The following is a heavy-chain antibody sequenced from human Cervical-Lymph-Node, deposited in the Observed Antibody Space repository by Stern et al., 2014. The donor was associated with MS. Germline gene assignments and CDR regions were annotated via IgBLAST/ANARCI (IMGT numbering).Heavy chain of an antibody. Sequence: VQLVESGAEVRKPGASVKVSCKASGYSFTTYYMHWVRQAPGQGLEWMGIINTRSGVTSYAQKFQGRVTITRDTSANTAYMELSSLRSEDTAVYYCARTGTVVTSGYYYGMDVWGQGTTVTVSS. CDR2: INTRSGVT. D-gene: IGHD4-23*01. CDR1: GYSFTTYY. CDR3: ARTGTVVTSGYYYGMDV. V-gene: IGHV1-46*01. J-gene: IGHJ6*02.